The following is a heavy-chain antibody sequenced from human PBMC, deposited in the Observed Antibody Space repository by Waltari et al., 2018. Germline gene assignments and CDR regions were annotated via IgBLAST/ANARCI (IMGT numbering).Heavy chain of an antibody. J-gene: IGHJ4*02. D-gene: IGHD3-10*01. CDR2: IIPIFGTA. V-gene: IGHV1-69*08. Sequence: QVQLVQSGAEVKKPGSSVKVSCKASGGTFSSYAISWVRQAPGQGLEWMGRIIPIFGTANDAQKFQGRVTITADKSTSTAYMELSSLRSEDTAVYYCARATMYGSGSYYTTGVSFDYWGQGTLVIVSS. CDR3: ARATMYGSGSYYTTGVSFDY. CDR1: GGTFSSYA.